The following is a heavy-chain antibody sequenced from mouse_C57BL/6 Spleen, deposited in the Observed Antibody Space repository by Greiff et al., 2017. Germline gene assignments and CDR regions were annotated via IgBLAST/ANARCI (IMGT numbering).Heavy chain of an antibody. CDR3: ARLMYYFDD. Sequence: VQRVESGPELVKPGASVKISCKASGYAFSSSWMNWVKQRPGKGLEWIGRIYPGDGDTNYNGKFKGKATLTADKSSSTAYMQLRSLTSEDSAVYFCARLMYYFDDWGQGTTLTVSS. CDR2: IYPGDGDT. J-gene: IGHJ2*01. CDR1: GYAFSSSW. D-gene: IGHD2-3*01. V-gene: IGHV1-82*01.